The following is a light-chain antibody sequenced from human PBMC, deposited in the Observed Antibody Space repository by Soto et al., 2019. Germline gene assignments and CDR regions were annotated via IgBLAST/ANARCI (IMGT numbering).Light chain of an antibody. CDR1: SSDIGDYNF. CDR2: GVS. CDR3: SSYTSTSPPFL. V-gene: IGLV2-14*01. J-gene: IGLJ1*01. Sequence: QSVLTQPASVSGSPAQSITISCTGSSSDIGDYNFVSWYQQHPGKAPKLMIYGVSLRPSGVSDRFSGSKSGNTASLTISGLQAEDEADYYCSSYTSTSPPFLFGTGTKVT.